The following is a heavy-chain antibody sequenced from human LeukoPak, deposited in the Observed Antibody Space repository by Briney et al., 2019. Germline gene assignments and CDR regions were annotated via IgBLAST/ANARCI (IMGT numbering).Heavy chain of an antibody. V-gene: IGHV4-59*01. J-gene: IGHJ5*02. D-gene: IGHD2-21*02. CDR1: GGSISSYY. CDR3: AREYCGGDCYSVGWFDP. CDR2: IYYSGST. Sequence: KPSETLSLTCTVSGGSISSYYWSWIRQPPGKGLEWIGYIYYSGSTNYNPSLKSRVTISVDTSKNQFSLKLSSVTAADTAVYYCAREYCGGDCYSVGWFDPWGQGTLVTVSS.